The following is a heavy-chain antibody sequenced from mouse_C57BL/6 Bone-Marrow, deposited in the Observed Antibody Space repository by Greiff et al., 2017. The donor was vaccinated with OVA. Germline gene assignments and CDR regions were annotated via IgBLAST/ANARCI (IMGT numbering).Heavy chain of an antibody. Sequence: QVQLQQSGPGLVQPSQSLSITCTVSGFSLTSYGDWVRQSPGKGLEWLGVIWSGGSTDYNAAFISRLSISKDNSKSQVFFKMNSLQADDTAIYYCAIYGNYVDWYFDVWGTGTTVTVSS. V-gene: IGHV2-2*01. CDR2: IWSGGST. D-gene: IGHD2-1*01. J-gene: IGHJ1*03. CDR1: GFSLTSYG. CDR3: AIYGNYVDWYFDV.